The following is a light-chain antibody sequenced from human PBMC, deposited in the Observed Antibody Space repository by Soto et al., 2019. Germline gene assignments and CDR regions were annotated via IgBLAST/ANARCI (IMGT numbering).Light chain of an antibody. CDR1: QSISDR. CDR2: KAS. V-gene: IGKV1-5*03. Sequence: DFLMTPSPSTLSASVGDRVTITCRASQSISDRLAWYQQKPGNAPKLLIYKASSLQSGVPSRFRGSGSGTEFTLTIISLQPDDFAMYYCQQYNSYRWTFGQGTKVEIK. CDR3: QQYNSYRWT. J-gene: IGKJ1*01.